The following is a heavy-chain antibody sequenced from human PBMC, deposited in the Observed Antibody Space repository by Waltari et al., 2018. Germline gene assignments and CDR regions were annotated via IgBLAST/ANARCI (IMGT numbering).Heavy chain of an antibody. CDR3: AHRYFSNFDY. J-gene: IGHJ4*02. Sequence: QITLKESGPTLMKPTQTLTLTCAFSGFSLTTGSVAVGWIRQPPGKAPEWLALIYGNDDKKSSPSLRSRLTITKDSSENQVVLTMTNVDPVDTATYYCAHRYFSNFDYWGQGTLVTVSS. CDR2: IYGNDDK. V-gene: IGHV2-5*01. CDR1: GFSLTTGSVA. D-gene: IGHD3-9*01.